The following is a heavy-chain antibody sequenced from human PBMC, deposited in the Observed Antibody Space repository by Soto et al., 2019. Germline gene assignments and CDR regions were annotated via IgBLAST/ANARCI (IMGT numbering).Heavy chain of an antibody. CDR2: IYYSGST. CDR1: GGSISSGDYY. V-gene: IGHV4-30-4*01. J-gene: IGHJ3*02. D-gene: IGHD3-22*01. CDR3: ARDATYYYDSSGYYRGEPRHAFDI. Sequence: SETLSLTCTVSGGSISSGDYYWSWIRQPPGKGLEWIGYIYYSGSTYYNPSLKSRVTISVDTSKNQFSLKLSSVTAADTAVYYCARDATYYYDSSGYYRGEPRHAFDIWGQGTMVTVSS.